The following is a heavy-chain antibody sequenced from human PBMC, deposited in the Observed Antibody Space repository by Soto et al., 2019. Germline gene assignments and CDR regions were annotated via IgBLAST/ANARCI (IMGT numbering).Heavy chain of an antibody. CDR2: IDPSDSYT. CDR3: GRDFGSGHADV. Sequence: PGESLKISCQTSDEIFNTYWITWVRQMPGRGLEWVGRIDPSDSYTTYNPPLKGHVILSVDKSMNTAYVQWTSLRASDTAMYFCGRDFGSGHADVWGQETLVTVSS. J-gene: IGHJ1*01. V-gene: IGHV5-10-1*01. D-gene: IGHD1-26*01. CDR1: DEIFNTYW.